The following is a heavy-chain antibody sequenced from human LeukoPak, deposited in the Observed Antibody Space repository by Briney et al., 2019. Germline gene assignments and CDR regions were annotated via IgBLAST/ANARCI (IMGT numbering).Heavy chain of an antibody. J-gene: IGHJ4*02. CDR1: GFTFSSYW. Sequence: PGGSLRLSCAASGFTFSSYWMTWVRQAPGKGLEWVGNLKEDGSQKYYVDSVKGRFTISRDNAKNSLYLQMNSLRVEDTAVYYCASYCNSTSCYSFDYWGQGTLVTVSS. CDR3: ASYCNSTSCYSFDY. CDR2: LKEDGSQK. D-gene: IGHD2-2*01. V-gene: IGHV3-7*01.